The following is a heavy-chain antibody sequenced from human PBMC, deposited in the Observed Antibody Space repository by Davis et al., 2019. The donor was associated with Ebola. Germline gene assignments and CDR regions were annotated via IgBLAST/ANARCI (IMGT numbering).Heavy chain of an antibody. V-gene: IGHV3-23*01. CDR3: ARGIGWSYYFDY. Sequence: PGGSLRLSCAASGFTVSSNYMSWVRQAPGKGLEWVSAISGSGGSTYYADSVKGRFTISRDNAKKSLYLQMNSLRAEDTAVYYCARGIGWSYYFDYWGRGTLVTVSS. CDR2: ISGSGGST. D-gene: IGHD6-19*01. CDR1: GFTVSSNY. J-gene: IGHJ4*02.